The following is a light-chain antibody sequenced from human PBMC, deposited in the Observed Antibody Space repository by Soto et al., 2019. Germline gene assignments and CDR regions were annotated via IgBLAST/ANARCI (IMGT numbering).Light chain of an antibody. V-gene: IGLV2-14*01. CDR1: SSDVGGYNY. Sequence: QSALAQPASVSGSPGQSITISCTGTSSDVGGYNYVSWYQQQPGKAPQVMIYDVSNRPSGVSYRFSASKSGNTASLTISWLQAEDEADYFCSSYTSSGTYVLGTGTKVTVL. J-gene: IGLJ1*01. CDR3: SSYTSSGTYV. CDR2: DVS.